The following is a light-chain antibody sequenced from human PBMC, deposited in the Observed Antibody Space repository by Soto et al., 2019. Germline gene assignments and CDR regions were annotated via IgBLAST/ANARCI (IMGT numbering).Light chain of an antibody. J-gene: IGLJ2*01. CDR2: LNTDGSH. V-gene: IGLV4-69*01. CDR3: QTWGTDMV. Sequence: QLVLTQSPSASAPLGASVKLTCTLSSGHSSYAIAWHQQQPEKGPRYLMKLNTDGSHYKGDGIPDRFSGSSSGAERYLTSSSLQSEDEADYYCQTWGTDMVFGGGTKVTVL. CDR1: SGHSSYA.